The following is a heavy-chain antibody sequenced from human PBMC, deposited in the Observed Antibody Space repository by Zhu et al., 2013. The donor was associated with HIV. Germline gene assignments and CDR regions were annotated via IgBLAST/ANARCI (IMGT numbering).Heavy chain of an antibody. CDR2: INPNSGGT. V-gene: IGHV1-2*02. D-gene: IGHD6-19*01. CDR1: GYTFTGYY. J-gene: IGHJ4*02. Sequence: QVQLVQSGSEVKKPGASVKVSCKASGYTFTGYYIHWVRQAPGQGLEWMGWINPNSGGTNSVQKFQGRVTLTRDTSNRTAYMEMGGLTSDDTAVYYCARAVAATGVRFDYWGQGTLVTVSS. CDR3: ARAVAATGVRFDY.